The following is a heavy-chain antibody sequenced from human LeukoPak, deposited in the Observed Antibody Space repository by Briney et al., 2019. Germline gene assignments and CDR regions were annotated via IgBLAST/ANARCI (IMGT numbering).Heavy chain of an antibody. CDR2: ISGSGGST. CDR3: ARRRDFIDY. V-gene: IGHV3-23*01. J-gene: IGHJ4*02. Sequence: GGSLRLSCAASGFSFSTHAMTWVRQAPGKGLEWVSAISGSGGSTYYADSVKGRFTISRDNAKNSLYLQMNSLRAEDTAVYYCARRRDFIDYWGQGTLVTVSS. CDR1: GFSFSTHA. D-gene: IGHD3/OR15-3a*01.